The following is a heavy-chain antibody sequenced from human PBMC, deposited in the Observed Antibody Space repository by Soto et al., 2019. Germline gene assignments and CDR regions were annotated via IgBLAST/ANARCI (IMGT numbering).Heavy chain of an antibody. Sequence: SVKVSCKASGGTFSSYAISWVRQAPGRGREGMGGIIPIFGTANYAQKFQGRVTITADRSTSTAYMELSSLRTEDPAVYYCASPRDTIFGVVTGFPSYYYYGMDVWGQGTTVTVSS. CDR2: IIPIFGTA. CDR1: GGTFSSYA. CDR3: ASPRDTIFGVVTGFPSYYYYGMDV. J-gene: IGHJ6*02. D-gene: IGHD3-3*01. V-gene: IGHV1-69*06.